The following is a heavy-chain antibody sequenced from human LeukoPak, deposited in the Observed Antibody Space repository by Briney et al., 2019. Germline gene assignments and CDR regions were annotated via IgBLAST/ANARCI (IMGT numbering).Heavy chain of an antibody. CDR2: ISGSGGST. J-gene: IGHJ1*01. D-gene: IGHD2-2*01. CDR1: GFTFSSYA. Sequence: GGSLRLSCAASGFTFSSYAMSWVRQAPGKGLEWVSAISGSGGSTYYADSVKGRFTISRDNSKNTLYLQMNSLRAEDTAVYCCAKVGCSSTSCYEGATHAEYFQHWGQGTLVTVSS. CDR3: AKVGCSSTSCYEGATHAEYFQH. V-gene: IGHV3-23*01.